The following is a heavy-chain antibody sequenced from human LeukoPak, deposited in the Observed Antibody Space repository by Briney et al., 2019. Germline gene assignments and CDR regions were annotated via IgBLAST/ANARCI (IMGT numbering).Heavy chain of an antibody. CDR2: ISYEDGTNK. D-gene: IGHD2-15*01. J-gene: IGHJ3*02. Sequence: PGGSLRLSCAVSGFTFRSFVMHWVRQAPGKGLEWVAAISYEDGTNKYYADSVKGRFTISRDNSKNTLYLQMNSLRAEDTAVYYCAQETVVVVAATPDAFDIWGQGTMVTVSS. CDR1: GFTFRSFV. CDR3: AQETVVVVAATPDAFDI. V-gene: IGHV3-30*18.